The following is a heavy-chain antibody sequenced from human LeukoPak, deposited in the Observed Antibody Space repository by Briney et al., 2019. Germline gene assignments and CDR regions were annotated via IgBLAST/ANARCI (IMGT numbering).Heavy chain of an antibody. CDR3: AREPGGYYDSSGFLDD. J-gene: IGHJ4*02. Sequence: GGSLRLSCAASGFTFSSYAMNWVRQAPGRGLEWVSTINDSGDKTYYTDSVKGRFTVSRDNSKNTLYLQMNSLRVEDTAMYYCAREPGGYYDSSGFLDDWGQGTLVTVSS. V-gene: IGHV3-23*01. CDR2: INDSGDKT. CDR1: GFTFSSYA. D-gene: IGHD3-22*01.